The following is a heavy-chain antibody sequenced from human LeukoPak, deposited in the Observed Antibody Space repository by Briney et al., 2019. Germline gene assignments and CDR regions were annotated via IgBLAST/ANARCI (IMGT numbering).Heavy chain of an antibody. CDR2: IYPGDSNS. CDR3: ARHWGYYGSGSHRAFDI. Sequence: GESLKISCXGSGYSFSDYWIGWVRQMAGKGLEWMRIIYPGDSNSKYSPSFQGQVITSADRSINTAYLQWSGLKASDTAMYYCARHWGYYGSGSHRAFDIWGQGTTVTVSS. CDR1: GYSFSDYW. D-gene: IGHD3-10*01. J-gene: IGHJ3*02. V-gene: IGHV5-51*01.